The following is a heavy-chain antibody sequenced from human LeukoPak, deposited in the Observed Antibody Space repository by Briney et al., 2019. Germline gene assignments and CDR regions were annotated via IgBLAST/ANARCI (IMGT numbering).Heavy chain of an antibody. CDR1: GGTFSSYA. CDR2: IIPIFGTA. Sequence: ASVKVSCKASGGTFSSYAISWVRQAPGQGLEWMGGIIPIFGTANYAQKFQGRVTITADESTSTAYMELSSLGSEDTAVYYCARGSGYSSGWYKVYYYGMDVWGQGTTVTVSS. D-gene: IGHD6-19*01. J-gene: IGHJ6*02. V-gene: IGHV1-69*13. CDR3: ARGSGYSSGWYKVYYYGMDV.